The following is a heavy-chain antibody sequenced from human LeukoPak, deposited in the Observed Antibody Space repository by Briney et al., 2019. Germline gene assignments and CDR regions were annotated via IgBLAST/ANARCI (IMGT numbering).Heavy chain of an antibody. CDR1: GYTFTGYY. J-gene: IGHJ4*02. V-gene: IGHV1-2*06. CDR2: INPNSGGT. CDR3: AREGIRGSRYYFDY. D-gene: IGHD1-26*01. Sequence: VASVKVSCKASGYTFTGYYMHWVRQAPGQGLEWMGRINPNSGGTSYAQKFQGRVTMTRDTSISTAYMELSRLRSDDTAVYYCAREGIRGSRYYFDYWGQGTLVTVSS.